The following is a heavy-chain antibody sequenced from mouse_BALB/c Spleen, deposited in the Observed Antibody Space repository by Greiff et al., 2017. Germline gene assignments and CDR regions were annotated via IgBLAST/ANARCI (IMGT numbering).Heavy chain of an antibody. CDR3: ARRGGNYVYYAMDY. Sequence: EVKVVESGGGLVQPGGSRKLSCAASGFTFSSFGMHWVRQAPEKGLEWVAYISSGSSTIYYADTVKGRFTISRDNPKNTLFLQMTSLRSEDTAMYYRARRGGNYVYYAMDYWGQGTSVTVSS. D-gene: IGHD2-1*01. CDR2: ISSGSSTI. V-gene: IGHV5-17*02. J-gene: IGHJ4*01. CDR1: GFTFSSFG.